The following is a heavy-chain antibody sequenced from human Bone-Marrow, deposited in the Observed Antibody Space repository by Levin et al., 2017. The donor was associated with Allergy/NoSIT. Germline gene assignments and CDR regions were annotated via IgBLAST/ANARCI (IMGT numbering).Heavy chain of an antibody. D-gene: IGHD6-25*01. Sequence: ASVKVSCKASGYTFNDYYIHWVRQAPXQGLEWMGRINPDNGGTTYAQKFQGRVTLTTDSSVSTAYMELTSLTSDDTALFFCARDLVGYDAFDVWGQGSMSAVSS. J-gene: IGHJ3*01. CDR1: GYTFNDYY. CDR2: INPDNGGT. CDR3: ARDLVGYDAFDV. V-gene: IGHV1-2*06.